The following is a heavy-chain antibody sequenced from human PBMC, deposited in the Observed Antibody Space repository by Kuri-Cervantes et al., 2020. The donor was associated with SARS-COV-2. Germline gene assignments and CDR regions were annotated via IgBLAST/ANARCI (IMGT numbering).Heavy chain of an antibody. J-gene: IGHJ2*01. CDR1: GGSISSHY. Sequence: SETLSLTCTVSGGSISSHYWSWIRQPPGKGLEWIGSIYYSGSTYYNPSLKSRVTISVDTSKNQFSLKLSSVTAADTAVYYCARAAAGNRYFDLWGRGTLVTVSS. CDR2: IYYSGST. V-gene: IGHV4-59*05. CDR3: ARAAAGNRYFDL. D-gene: IGHD6-13*01.